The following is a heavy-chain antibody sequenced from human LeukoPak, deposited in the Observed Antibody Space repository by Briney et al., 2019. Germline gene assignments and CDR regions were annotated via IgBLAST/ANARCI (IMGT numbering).Heavy chain of an antibody. J-gene: IGHJ4*02. Sequence: ATVKVSCKASGYTFTGYYMHWVRQAPGQGLEWRGWINPNSGGTNYAQKFQGRVTMTRDTSISTAYMELRRLRSDDTAVYYCARGYYDSSGYLRSQNLRYFFDYWGQGTLVTVSS. CDR2: INPNSGGT. CDR3: ARGYYDSSGYLRSQNLRYFFDY. CDR1: GYTFTGYY. V-gene: IGHV1-2*02. D-gene: IGHD3-22*01.